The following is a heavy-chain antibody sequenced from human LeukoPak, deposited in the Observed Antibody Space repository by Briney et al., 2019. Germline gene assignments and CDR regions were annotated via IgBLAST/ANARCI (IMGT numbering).Heavy chain of an antibody. J-gene: IGHJ5*01. D-gene: IGHD3-3*01. CDR1: GGSISSGSYY. V-gene: IGHV4-39*07. CDR2: FFYSGTT. CDR3: ARDAITIFGVVINWFDS. Sequence: SETLSLTCTVSGGSISSGSYYWGWIRQPPGKGLEWIGSFFYSGTTHYTLSLRSRVSISVDTAKNQFSLKLSSVTAADTAVYYCARDAITIFGVVINWFDSWGPGTLVTVSS.